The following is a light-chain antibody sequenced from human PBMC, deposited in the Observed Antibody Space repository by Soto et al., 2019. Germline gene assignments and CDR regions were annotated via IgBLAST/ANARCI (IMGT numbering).Light chain of an antibody. Sequence: QLVLTQSSSASASLGSSVKLTCTLSSGHSSYIIAWHQQQPGKAPRYLMKLEGSGSYNKGSGVPDRFSGSSSGADRYLTISNLQFEDEGDYYCETWDSNTHVFGGGTKVTVL. CDR2: LEGSGSY. J-gene: IGLJ3*02. V-gene: IGLV4-60*02. CDR1: SGHSSYI. CDR3: ETWDSNTHV.